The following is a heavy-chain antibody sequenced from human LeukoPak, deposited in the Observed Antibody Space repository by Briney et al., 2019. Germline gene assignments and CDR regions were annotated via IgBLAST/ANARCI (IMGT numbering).Heavy chain of an antibody. J-gene: IGHJ4*02. CDR1: GSTFSSYG. D-gene: IGHD2-15*01. V-gene: IGHV3-33*01. CDR3: AREVRYCSGGSCYAYFDY. Sequence: GRSLRLSCAASGSTFSSYGMHWVRQAPGKGLEWVAVIWYDGSNKYYADSVKGRFTISRDNSKNTLYLQMNSLRAEDTAVYYCAREVRYCSGGSCYAYFDYWGQGTLVTVSS. CDR2: IWYDGSNK.